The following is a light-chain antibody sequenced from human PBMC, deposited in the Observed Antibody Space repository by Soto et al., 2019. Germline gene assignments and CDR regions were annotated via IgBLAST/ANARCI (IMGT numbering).Light chain of an antibody. CDR2: AAS. Sequence: DLQMTQSPSTLSASVDDRVTITCRASQNIHTWLAWYQHKPGKAPSLLIYAASSLESGVPSRFSGSGSGTEFPLTISSLQPYYFATYYGQQHESYPRTFGQGTKVEMK. CDR1: QNIHTW. J-gene: IGKJ1*01. V-gene: IGKV1-5*03. CDR3: QQHESYPRT.